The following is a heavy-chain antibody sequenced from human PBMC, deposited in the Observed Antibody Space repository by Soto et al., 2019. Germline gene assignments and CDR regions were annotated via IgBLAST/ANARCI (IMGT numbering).Heavy chain of an antibody. CDR2: IYYSGST. Sequence: SETLSLTCTVSGGSISSGGYYWSWIRQHPGKGLEWIGYIYYSGSTYYNPSLKSRVTISVDTSKSQFSLKLSSVTAADTAVYYCASNSYIAAAGTMGYWGQGTLVTVSS. V-gene: IGHV4-31*03. CDR3: ASNSYIAAAGTMGY. CDR1: GGSISSGGYY. J-gene: IGHJ4*02. D-gene: IGHD6-13*01.